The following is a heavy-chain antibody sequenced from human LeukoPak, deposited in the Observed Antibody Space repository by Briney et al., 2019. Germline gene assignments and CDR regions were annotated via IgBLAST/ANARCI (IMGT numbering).Heavy chain of an antibody. D-gene: IGHD3-3*01. CDR3: ARGPTSQYYDFWSGDSYYYGMDV. V-gene: IGHV1-8*01. CDR2: MNPNSGNP. J-gene: IGHJ6*02. Sequence: SVKVSCKASGYTFTSYDINWVRQATGQGREGMGWMNPNSGNPRYAQKSQGRVTMTRNTSISTAYMELSSLRSEDTAVYYCARGPTSQYYDFWSGDSYYYGMDVWGQGTTVTVSS. CDR1: GYTFTSYD.